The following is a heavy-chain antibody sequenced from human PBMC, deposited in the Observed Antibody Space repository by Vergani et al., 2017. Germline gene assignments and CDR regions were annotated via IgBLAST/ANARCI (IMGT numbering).Heavy chain of an antibody. CDR2: IYYSGST. J-gene: IGHJ6*03. CDR3: ARGVGCSSTSCYQFDYYYYYMDV. CDR1: GGSISSYY. Sequence: QVQLQESGPGLVKPSETLSLTCTVSGGSISSYYWSWIRQPTGKGLEWIGYIYYSGSTNYNPSLKSRVTISVDTAKTQFSLRMSSVTAADTAVYYCARGVGCSSTSCYQFDYYYYYMDVWGKGTTVTVSS. V-gene: IGHV4-59*01. D-gene: IGHD2-2*01.